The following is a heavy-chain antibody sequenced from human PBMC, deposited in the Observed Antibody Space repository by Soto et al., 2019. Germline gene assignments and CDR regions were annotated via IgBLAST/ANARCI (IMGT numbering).Heavy chain of an antibody. CDR3: TRGHRSTSTGTGAV. J-gene: IGHJ4*02. D-gene: IGHD1-1*01. Sequence: XGCLRLYGAAPGFTFSMYCMHWVRQVPGKGPDWVSLINDDGSSTNYADSVKGRFTISRDNAKNTLYLQMNDLRAEDTAVYYCTRGHRSTSTGTGAVWGQGTLVTVSS. CDR2: INDDGSST. CDR1: GFTFSMYC. V-gene: IGHV3-74*01.